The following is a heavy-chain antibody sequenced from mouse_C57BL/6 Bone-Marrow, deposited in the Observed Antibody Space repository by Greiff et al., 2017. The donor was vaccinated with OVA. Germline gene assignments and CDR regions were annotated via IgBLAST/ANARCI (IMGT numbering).Heavy chain of an antibody. Sequence: EVKLVESGGGLVKPGGSLKLSCAASGFTFSSYAMSWVRQTPEKRLEWVATISDGGSYTYYPDNVKGRFTISRDNAKNNLYLQMSHLKSEDTAMYYCARDLLYYYGSSSFAYWGQGTLVTVSA. V-gene: IGHV5-4*01. J-gene: IGHJ3*01. CDR1: GFTFSSYA. CDR2: ISDGGSYT. D-gene: IGHD1-1*01. CDR3: ARDLLYYYGSSSFAY.